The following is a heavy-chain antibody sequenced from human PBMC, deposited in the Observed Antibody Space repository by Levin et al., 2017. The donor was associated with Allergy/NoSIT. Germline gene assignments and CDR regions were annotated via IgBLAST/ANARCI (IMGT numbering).Heavy chain of an antibody. J-gene: IGHJ4*01. CDR1: GGSITNYY. CDR3: ARFCFGGTSGCLDY. Sequence: SSETLSLTCTVSGGSITNYYWSWIRQPPGKGLEWIGYIYYSGSTNYNPSLKSRVTISVDTSKNQFSLNLSSVTAADTAVYYCARFCFGGTSGCLDYWGHGTLVTVSS. V-gene: IGHV4-59*01. CDR2: IYYSGST. D-gene: IGHD5-12*01.